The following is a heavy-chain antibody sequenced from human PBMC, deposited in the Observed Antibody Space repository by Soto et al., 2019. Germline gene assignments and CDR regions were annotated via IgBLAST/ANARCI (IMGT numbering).Heavy chain of an antibody. D-gene: IGHD4-4*01. CDR1: GGSISSGGYS. J-gene: IGHJ4*02. V-gene: IGHV4-30-2*01. Sequence: SETLSLTCAVSGGSISSGGYSWSWIRQPPGKGLEWIGYIYHSGSTYYNPSLKSRVTISVDRSKNQFSLNLSSVTAADTAVYYCARGMTTVTTYDYWGQGTLVTAPQ. CDR2: IYHSGST. CDR3: ARGMTTVTTYDY.